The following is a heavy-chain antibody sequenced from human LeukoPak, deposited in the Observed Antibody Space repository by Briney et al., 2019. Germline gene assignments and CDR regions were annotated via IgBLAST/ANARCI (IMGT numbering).Heavy chain of an antibody. CDR1: GGSISSFY. Sequence: SETLSLTCTVSGGSISSFYWSWVRQPAGKGLEWIGRINTSGNTNYNPSLKSRVTMSIDTSKNQVSLKLSSMTAADTAVYYCARTRSWLPFEYWGQGTLVTVSS. CDR2: INTSGNT. D-gene: IGHD5-12*01. CDR3: ARTRSWLPFEY. J-gene: IGHJ4*02. V-gene: IGHV4-4*07.